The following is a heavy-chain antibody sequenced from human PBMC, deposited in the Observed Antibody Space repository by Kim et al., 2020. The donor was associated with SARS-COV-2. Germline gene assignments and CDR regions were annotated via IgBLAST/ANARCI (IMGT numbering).Heavy chain of an antibody. Sequence: ADSVKGRFTISRDNAKNSLYLQMNSLRAEDTAVYYCARDLDWGAGYYFDYWGQGTLVTVSS. J-gene: IGHJ4*02. V-gene: IGHV3-21*01. CDR3: ARDLDWGAGYYFDY. D-gene: IGHD7-27*01.